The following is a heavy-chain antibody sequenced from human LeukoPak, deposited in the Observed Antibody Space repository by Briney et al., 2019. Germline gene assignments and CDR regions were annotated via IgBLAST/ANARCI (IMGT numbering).Heavy chain of an antibody. Sequence: GGSLRLSCAASGFTFSSYAMSWVRQAPGKGLEWVSAISGSGGSTYYADSVKGRFTISRDNSKNTLYLQMNSLRAEDTAVYYCAKDEISSSWFSYYYGMDVWGQGTTVTVSS. CDR1: GFTFSSYA. CDR3: AKDEISSSWFSYYYGMDV. V-gene: IGHV3-23*01. J-gene: IGHJ6*02. D-gene: IGHD6-13*01. CDR2: ISGSGGST.